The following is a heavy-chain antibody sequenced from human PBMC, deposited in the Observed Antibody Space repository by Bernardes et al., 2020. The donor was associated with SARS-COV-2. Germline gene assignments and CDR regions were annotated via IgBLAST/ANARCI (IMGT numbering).Heavy chain of an antibody. CDR1: GFDFSNYW. CDR3: SRSAGMDV. V-gene: IGHV3-7*03. CDR2: IKRDGSET. J-gene: IGHJ6*02. Sequence: GESLRLSCAGSGFDFSNYWMTWVRQAPGKGLEWVANIKRDGSETYYVDSVKGRFTISRDNSKNLVFLQMNSLRAEDTAAFYCSRSAGMDVWGQGTMVTVSS.